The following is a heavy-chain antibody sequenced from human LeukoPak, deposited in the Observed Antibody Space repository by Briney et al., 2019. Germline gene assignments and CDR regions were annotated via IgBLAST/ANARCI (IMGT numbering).Heavy chain of an antibody. J-gene: IGHJ1*01. CDR1: GLTFRNAW. D-gene: IGHD4-17*01. CDR2: IKSKTDGGTT. CDR3: ARDFWTTVTTHFHH. Sequence: PGGSLRLSCAASGLTFRNAWMSWVRQAPGKGLEWVGRIKSKTDGGTTDYAAPVKGRFTISRDDSKNTLYLQMNSLRAEDTAVYYCARDFWTTVTTHFHHWGQGTLVTVSS. V-gene: IGHV3-15*01.